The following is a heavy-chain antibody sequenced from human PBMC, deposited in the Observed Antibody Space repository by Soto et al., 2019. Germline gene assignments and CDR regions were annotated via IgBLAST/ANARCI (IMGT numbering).Heavy chain of an antibody. CDR2: ISGSGGST. D-gene: IGHD2-15*01. Sequence: GGSLRLSCAASGFTFSSYAMSWVRQAPGKGLEWVSAISGSGGSTYYADSVKGRFTISRDNSKNTLYLQMNSLRAEDTAVYYCAKLPAGYCSGGSCYSSDYWGQGTLVTVSS. CDR1: GFTFSSYA. J-gene: IGHJ4*02. CDR3: AKLPAGYCSGGSCYSSDY. V-gene: IGHV3-23*01.